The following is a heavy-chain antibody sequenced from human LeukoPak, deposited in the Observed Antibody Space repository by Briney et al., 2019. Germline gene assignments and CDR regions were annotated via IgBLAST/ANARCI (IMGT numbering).Heavy chain of an antibody. D-gene: IGHD2/OR15-2a*01. CDR1: GFTFSTYW. Sequence: GGSLRLSCAASGFTFSTYWMSWVRQAPGKGLEWVANIKQDGSEKYYVDSVKGRFTISRDDAKTSLFLQMNSLRPEDTAVYYCARRYRTTWGFDYRGQGTLVTVSS. J-gene: IGHJ4*02. CDR2: IKQDGSEK. V-gene: IGHV3-7*01. CDR3: ARRYRTTWGFDY.